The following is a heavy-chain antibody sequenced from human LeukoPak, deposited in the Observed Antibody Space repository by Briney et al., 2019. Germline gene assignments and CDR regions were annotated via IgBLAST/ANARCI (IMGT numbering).Heavy chain of an antibody. V-gene: IGHV3-48*01. CDR3: ASSDTYYDILTGYTAKRAFDY. CDR1: GFTFSSYS. CDR2: ISSSGSTI. Sequence: PGGSLRLSCAASGFTFSSYSMNWVRQAPGKGLEWVSYISSSGSTIYYADSVKGRFTISRDNSKNTLYLQMNSLRAEDTAVYYCASSDTYYDILTGYTAKRAFDYWGQGTLVTVSS. D-gene: IGHD3-9*01. J-gene: IGHJ4*02.